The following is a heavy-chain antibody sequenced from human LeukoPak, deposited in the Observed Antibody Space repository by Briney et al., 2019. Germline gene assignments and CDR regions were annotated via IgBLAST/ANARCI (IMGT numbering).Heavy chain of an antibody. CDR3: VTRSYTSGWPT. J-gene: IGHJ5*02. CDR2: INPNSGGA. D-gene: IGHD6-19*01. CDR1: GNTFIGNY. V-gene: IGHV1-2*02. Sequence: ASVKVSCKVSGNTFIGNYIHWVRQARGQGLEWMGWINPNSGGANYAQRFQGRVTMTRDTSVTTAFLDLDRLTSDDTAVYYCVTRSYTSGWPTWGQGTLVTVSS.